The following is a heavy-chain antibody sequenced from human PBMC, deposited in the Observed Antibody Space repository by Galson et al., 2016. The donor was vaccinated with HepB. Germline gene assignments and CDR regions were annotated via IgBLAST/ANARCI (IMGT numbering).Heavy chain of an antibody. Sequence: SVKVSCKASGDSFINYAITWVRQAPGQGLEWMGGIVPIFGPANYAQKFQGRIAITADQSTNTGYLELNSLRPDDTAVYYCAKSRGSYGSDGFFYADAFDIWGQGTLVTVSS. CDR1: GDSFINYA. D-gene: IGHD3-16*02. CDR3: AKSRGSYGSDGFFYADAFDI. V-gene: IGHV1-69*13. CDR2: IVPIFGPA. J-gene: IGHJ3*02.